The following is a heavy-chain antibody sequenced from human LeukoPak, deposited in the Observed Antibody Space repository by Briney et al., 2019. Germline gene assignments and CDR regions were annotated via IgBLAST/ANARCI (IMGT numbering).Heavy chain of an antibody. CDR2: IYYSGST. Sequence: SETLSLTCTVSGGSISSYYWSWLRQPPGKGLEWIGYIYYSGSTNYNPSLKSRVTISVDTSKNQLSLNLNSVTAADTAVYYCARTEGYSYGYDYYYYMDVWGKGTTVTISS. V-gene: IGHV4-59*01. J-gene: IGHJ6*03. CDR1: GGSISSYY. CDR3: ARTEGYSYGYDYYYYMDV. D-gene: IGHD5-18*01.